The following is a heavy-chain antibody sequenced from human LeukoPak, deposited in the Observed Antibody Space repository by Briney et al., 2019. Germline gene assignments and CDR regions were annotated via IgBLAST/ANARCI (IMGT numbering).Heavy chain of an antibody. J-gene: IGHJ4*02. V-gene: IGHV3-53*01. CDR2: IYSGGST. Sequence: PGGSLRLSCAAPGFTVSSNYMSWVRQAPGKGLEWVSVIYSGGSTYYADSVKGRFTISRDNSKNTLYLQMNSLRAEDTAVYYCARTLAAAGPFDYWGQGTLVTVSS. D-gene: IGHD6-13*01. CDR1: GFTVSSNY. CDR3: ARTLAAAGPFDY.